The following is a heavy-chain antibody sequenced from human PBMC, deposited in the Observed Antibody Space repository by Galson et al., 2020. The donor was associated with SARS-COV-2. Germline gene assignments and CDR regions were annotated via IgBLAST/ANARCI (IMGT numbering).Heavy chain of an antibody. V-gene: IGHV4-59*01. CDR1: GGSISNYY. J-gene: IGHJ6*02. D-gene: IGHD6-19*01. CDR2: MSYSGST. CDR3: ARGLAGTVRNFRYYGMDV. Sequence: ASETLSLTCTVSGGSISNYYWSWIRQPPGKGLEWIGYMSYSGSTNYNPSLNSRITILVDTSKNQFSLKLNSVTAADTAVYYCARGLAGTVRNFRYYGMDVWGQGTTVTVSS.